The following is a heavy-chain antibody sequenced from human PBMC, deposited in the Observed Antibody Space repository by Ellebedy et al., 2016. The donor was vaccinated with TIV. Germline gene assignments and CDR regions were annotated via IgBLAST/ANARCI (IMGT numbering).Heavy chain of an antibody. CDR2: ISYDGSNK. CDR3: AKDETVVVVAATIDY. D-gene: IGHD2-15*01. Sequence: GESLKISXAASGFTFSSYGMHWVRQAPGKGLEWVAVISYDGSNKYYADSVKGRFTISRDNSKNTLYLQMNSLRAEDTAVYYCAKDETVVVVAATIDYWGQGTLVTVSS. CDR1: GFTFSSYG. J-gene: IGHJ4*02. V-gene: IGHV3-30*18.